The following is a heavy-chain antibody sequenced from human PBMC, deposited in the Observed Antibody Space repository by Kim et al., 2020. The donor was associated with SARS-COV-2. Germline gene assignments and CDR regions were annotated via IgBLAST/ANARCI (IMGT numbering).Heavy chain of an antibody. J-gene: IGHJ5*02. D-gene: IGHD4-4*01. V-gene: IGHV4-34*01. CDR3: ARGGGHYSNSGWFDP. Sequence: YLKSRVTISVDASKNQCALKLSSVTAADTAVYYCARGGGHYSNSGWFDPWGQGTLVTVSS.